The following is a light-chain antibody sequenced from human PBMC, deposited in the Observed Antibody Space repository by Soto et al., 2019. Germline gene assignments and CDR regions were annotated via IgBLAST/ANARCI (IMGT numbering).Light chain of an antibody. CDR3: SPYHSWT. Sequence: DIPMTQSPSTLSASVGDRVTIICRASQSVSTWLAWYQQKPGKAPKLLIYKASNLESGVPSRFTGSGSGTEFTLIISSLQPDDLATYYFSPYHSWTFAQGTKVDIK. J-gene: IGKJ1*01. V-gene: IGKV1-5*03. CDR2: KAS. CDR1: QSVSTW.